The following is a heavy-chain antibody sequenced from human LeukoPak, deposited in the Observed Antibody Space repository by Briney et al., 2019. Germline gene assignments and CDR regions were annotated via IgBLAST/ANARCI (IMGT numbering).Heavy chain of an antibody. D-gene: IGHD5-24*01. CDR1: GFTVRNNH. J-gene: IGHJ5*02. Sequence: GGSLRLSCAASGFTVRNNHMSWVRQAPGKGLEWVSVIDSRDNTYHADSVKGRFTISRHTSKNTLYLQMNSLRAEDTAVYYCARESTPLRGAFDPWGPGALVTVSS. CDR2: IDSRDNT. CDR3: ARESTPLRGAFDP. V-gene: IGHV3-53*04.